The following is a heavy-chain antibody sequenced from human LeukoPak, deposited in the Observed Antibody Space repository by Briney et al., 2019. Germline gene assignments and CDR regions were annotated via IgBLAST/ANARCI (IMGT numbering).Heavy chain of an antibody. CDR2: ISWNSGSI. J-gene: IGHJ3*02. Sequence: GGSLRLSCAASGFTFDDYAMHWVRQAPGKGLEWVSGISWNSGSIGYADSVKGRFTISRDNAKNSVSLQMNSLRAEDTAVYYCTNFKPPAPDALDIWGRGTMITVSS. D-gene: IGHD1-14*01. CDR1: GFTFDDYA. CDR3: TNFKPPAPDALDI. V-gene: IGHV3-9*01.